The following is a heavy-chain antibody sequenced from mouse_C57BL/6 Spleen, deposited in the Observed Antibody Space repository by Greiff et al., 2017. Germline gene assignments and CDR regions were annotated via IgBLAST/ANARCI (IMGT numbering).Heavy chain of an antibody. J-gene: IGHJ3*01. D-gene: IGHD1-1*01. V-gene: IGHV1-55*01. CDR2: IYPGSGST. Sequence: QVQLQQPGAELVKPGASVKMSCKASGYTFTSYWITWVKQRPGQGLEWIGDIYPGSGSTKYTAKFKSKATLTVDTSSSPAYLQLSSLTSEDSAVYDGAREYYGSLRGFAYWGQGTMVTVSA. CDR1: GYTFTSYW. CDR3: AREYYGSLRGFAY.